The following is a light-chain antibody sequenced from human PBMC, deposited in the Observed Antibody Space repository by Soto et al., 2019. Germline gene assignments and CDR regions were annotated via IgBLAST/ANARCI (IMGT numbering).Light chain of an antibody. CDR2: HVS. J-gene: IGLJ1*01. Sequence: QSALTQPRSVSGSPGQSVTISCTGTSSNVGGYDSVSRYQQRPGKAPELIIFHVSQRPSGVPDRFSGSKSGNTASLTISGLQAEDEADYYCCSYADRSYVFGTGTKLTVL. CDR3: CSYADRSYV. V-gene: IGLV2-11*01. CDR1: SSNVGGYDS.